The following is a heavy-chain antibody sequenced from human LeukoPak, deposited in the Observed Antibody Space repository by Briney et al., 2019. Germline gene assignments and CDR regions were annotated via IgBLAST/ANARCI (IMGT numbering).Heavy chain of an antibody. CDR1: GGSFSGYY. V-gene: IGHV4-34*01. CDR2: INHSGST. J-gene: IGHJ3*02. CDR3: ARGRYDFWSGYYAFDI. D-gene: IGHD3-3*01. Sequence: SETLSLTCAVYGGSFSGYYWSWIRQSPGKGLEWIGEINHSGSTNYNPSLKSRVTISVDTSKNQLSLKLSSVTAADTAVYYCARGRYDFWSGYYAFDIWGQGTMVTVSS.